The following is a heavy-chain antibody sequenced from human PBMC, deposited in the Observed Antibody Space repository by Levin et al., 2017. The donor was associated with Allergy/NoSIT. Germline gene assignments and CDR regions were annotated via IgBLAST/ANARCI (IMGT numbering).Heavy chain of an antibody. D-gene: IGHD1-26*01. V-gene: IGHV3-11*01. CDR1: GFTFSDYY. CDR3: ARDVGREPLVDY. Sequence: LSLTCAASGFTFSDYYMSWIRQAPGKGLEWVSYISSSGSTIYYADSVKGRFTISRDNAKNSLYLQMNSLRAEDTAVYYYARDVGREPLVDYWGQGTLVTVSS. CDR2: ISSSGSTI. J-gene: IGHJ4*02.